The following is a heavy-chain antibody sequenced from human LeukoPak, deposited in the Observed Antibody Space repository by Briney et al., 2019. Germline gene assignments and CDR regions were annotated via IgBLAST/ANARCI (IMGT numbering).Heavy chain of an antibody. CDR2: IYYSGST. CDR3: AREVPLYSSSPVLFDY. V-gene: IGHV4-30-4*08. D-gene: IGHD6-6*01. CDR1: GGSISSGDYY. J-gene: IGHJ4*02. Sequence: KPSETLSLTCTVSGGSISSGDYYWSWIRQPPGKGLEWIVYIYYSGSTYYNPSLKSRVTISVDTSKNQFSLKLSSVTAADTAVYYCAREVPLYSSSPVLFDYWGQGTLVTVSS.